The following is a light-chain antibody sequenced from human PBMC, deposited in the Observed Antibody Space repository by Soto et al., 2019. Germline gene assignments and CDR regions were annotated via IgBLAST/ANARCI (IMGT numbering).Light chain of an antibody. CDR2: GAS. CDR3: QQYGSSGT. J-gene: IGKJ1*01. CDR1: QSVSSN. V-gene: IGKV3-20*01. Sequence: ELVMTQSPATQSVSPGQRDTLSCRASQSVSSNLAWYQQKPGQAPRLLIYGASTRATGIPDRFSGSGSGTDFTLTISRLEPEDFAVYYCQQYGSSGTFGQGTKVDIK.